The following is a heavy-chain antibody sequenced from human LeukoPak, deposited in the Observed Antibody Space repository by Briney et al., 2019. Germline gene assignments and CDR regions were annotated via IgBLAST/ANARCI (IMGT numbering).Heavy chain of an antibody. J-gene: IGHJ6*02. V-gene: IGHV3-21*01. Sequence: GGSLRLSCAGSGFTFSSYSMNWVRQAPGKGLEWVSSINSSSSYIYYADSVKGRFTISRDNAKNSLYLQMNSLRAEDTAVYYCAGLKYSNYELYYGMDVWGQGTTVTVSS. CDR3: AGLKYSNYELYYGMDV. D-gene: IGHD4-4*01. CDR2: INSSSSYI. CDR1: GFTFSSYS.